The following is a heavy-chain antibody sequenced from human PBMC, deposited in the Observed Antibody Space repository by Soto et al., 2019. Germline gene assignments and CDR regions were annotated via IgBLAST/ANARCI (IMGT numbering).Heavy chain of an antibody. V-gene: IGHV1-24*01. CDR1: GYTLTELS. CDR3: ATSLGVGGSYRYQGHRFPAY. D-gene: IGHD3-16*02. CDR2: FDPEDGET. J-gene: IGHJ4*02. Sequence: ASVKVSCKVSGYTLTELSMHWVRQAPGKGLEWMGGFDPEDGETIYAQKFQGRVTMTEDTSTDTAYMELSSLRSEDTAVYYCATSLGVGGSYRYQGHRFPAYWRQGSLVTVCS.